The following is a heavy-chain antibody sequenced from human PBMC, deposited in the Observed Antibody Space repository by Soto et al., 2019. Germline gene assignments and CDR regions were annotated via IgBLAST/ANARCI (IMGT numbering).Heavy chain of an antibody. CDR2: LYTSGGT. V-gene: IGHV4-4*02. D-gene: IGHD3-22*01. CDR3: ARGYYYDSSGYYRPGLADDAFDI. J-gene: IGHJ3*02. Sequence: TSETLSLTCAVSGGSSSSSNWWNWIRQSPGKGLEWIGELYTSGGTNYNPSLKSRAIMSVDTSKNQFSLKLSSVTAADTAVYYCARGYYYDSSGYYRPGLADDAFDIWGQGTMVTVSS. CDR1: GGSSSSSNW.